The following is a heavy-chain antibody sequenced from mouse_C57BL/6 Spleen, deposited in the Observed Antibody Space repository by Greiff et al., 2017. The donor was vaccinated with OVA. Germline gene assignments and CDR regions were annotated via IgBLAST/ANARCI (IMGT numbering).Heavy chain of an antibody. J-gene: IGHJ2*01. Sequence: QVQLQQSGPELVKPGASVKLSCKASGYTFTSYDLNWVKQRPGQGLEWIGWIYPRDGSTKYNEKFKGKATLTVDTSSSTAYMELHSLTSEDSAVYFCARGMIDDGYYEYYFDYWGQGTTLTVSS. CDR2: IYPRDGST. CDR3: ARGMIDDGYYEYYFDY. D-gene: IGHD2-3*01. V-gene: IGHV1-85*01. CDR1: GYTFTSYD.